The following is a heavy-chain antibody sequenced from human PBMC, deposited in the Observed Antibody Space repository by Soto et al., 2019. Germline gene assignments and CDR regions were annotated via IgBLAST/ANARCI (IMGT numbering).Heavy chain of an antibody. J-gene: IGHJ5*02. D-gene: IGHD6-19*01. CDR2: MNPNNGNT. CDR3: ARMAVAGSVKWFDP. CDR1: GYTFTSYD. V-gene: IGHV1-8*01. Sequence: ASVKVSCKASGYTFTSYDINWVRQATGQGLEWIGWMNPNNGNTGYLQKFQGRVTMTRNTSISTAYMELSSLRSEDTAVYYCARMAVAGSVKWFDPWGQGTLVTVSS.